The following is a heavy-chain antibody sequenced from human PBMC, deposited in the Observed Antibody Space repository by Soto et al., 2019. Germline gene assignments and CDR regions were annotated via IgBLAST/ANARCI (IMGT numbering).Heavy chain of an antibody. Sequence: EVQLVESGGGLVQPGGSLRLSCAASGFTFSSYSMNWVRQAPGKGLEWVSYISSSSSTIYYADSVKGRFTISRDNAKNSLYLQMNSLGAEDTAVYYCAREGLYYGSGSYFDYWGQGTLVTVSS. V-gene: IGHV3-48*01. CDR3: AREGLYYGSGSYFDY. CDR2: ISSSSSTI. J-gene: IGHJ4*02. D-gene: IGHD3-10*01. CDR1: GFTFSSYS.